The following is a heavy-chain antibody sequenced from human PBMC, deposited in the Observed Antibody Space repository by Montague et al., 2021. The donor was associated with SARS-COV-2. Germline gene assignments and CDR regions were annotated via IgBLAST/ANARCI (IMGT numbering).Heavy chain of an antibody. CDR3: ARTGLGAYDILTGYTVNAFDM. J-gene: IGHJ3*02. CDR1: GGSITSYY. CDR2: IYYSGST. Sequence: DTLSLPCPVSGGSITSYYWTWIRQPPGKGLEWVGRIYYSGSTNYNPSLKSRVTISVDTSKNQFSLKLSSVTAADTAVYYCARTGLGAYDILTGYTVNAFDMWGQGTMVTVSS. V-gene: IGHV4-59*01. D-gene: IGHD3-9*01.